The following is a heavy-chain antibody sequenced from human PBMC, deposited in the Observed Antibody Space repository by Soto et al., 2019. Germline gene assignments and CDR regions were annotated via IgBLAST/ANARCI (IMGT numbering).Heavy chain of an antibody. Sequence: ASVKVSCKASGYTFTGYYMHWVRQAPGQGLEWMGWINPNSGGTNYAQKFQGWVTMTRDTSISTAYMELSRLRSDDTAVYYCARGVLAVTTPYFYYYGMDVWGQGTTVTVSS. J-gene: IGHJ6*02. V-gene: IGHV1-2*04. CDR1: GYTFTGYY. CDR3: ARGVLAVTTPYFYYYGMDV. CDR2: INPNSGGT. D-gene: IGHD4-17*01.